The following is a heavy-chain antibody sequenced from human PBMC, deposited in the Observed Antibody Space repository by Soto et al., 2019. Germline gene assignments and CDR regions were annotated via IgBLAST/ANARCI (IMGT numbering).Heavy chain of an antibody. D-gene: IGHD2-15*01. CDR1: GGSISSYY. CDR3: AKLTPPHWYSYL. V-gene: IGHV4-59*08. J-gene: IGHJ2*01. Sequence: QVQLQESGPGLVKPSETLSLTCTVSGGSISSYYWSWIRQSPGKGLEWIRYIYYSGSTNYNPSLNRQATISIDSCKSQFSLELSPVTAADTAVYSCAKLTPPHWYSYLWGRGTLVTVSS. CDR2: IYYSGST.